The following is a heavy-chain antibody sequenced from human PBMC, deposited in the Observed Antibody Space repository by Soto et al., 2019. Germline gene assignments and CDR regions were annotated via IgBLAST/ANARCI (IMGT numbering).Heavy chain of an antibody. V-gene: IGHV3-66*01. CDR1: GFTVTSNY. J-gene: IGHJ6*02. CDR3: AWDFGSAATGSYGMDV. D-gene: IGHD3-10*01. Sequence: EVPVVESGGGLVQPGGSLRLSCAASGFTVTSNYMSWVRQTPGKGLEWVSLIYSGGAIVYADSVMGRFTVSRDNSSSTMFLRMNSLRAGDTGVYFWAWDFGSAATGSYGMDVWGQGTTVTVSS. CDR2: IYSGGAI.